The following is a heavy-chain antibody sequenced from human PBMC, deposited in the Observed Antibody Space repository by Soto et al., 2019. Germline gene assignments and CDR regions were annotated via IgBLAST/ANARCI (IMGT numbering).Heavy chain of an antibody. V-gene: IGHV3-23*01. CDR2: ISGSGGST. J-gene: IGHJ4*02. CDR1: GFSFSNSA. Sequence: GGSLRLSCAASGFSFSNSAMSWVRQFPGKGLECVSAISGSGGSTFYADSVKGRFTISRDNPKNTLYLQMNSLRAEDTAVYYCTQPTSAWIFDYWGQGTLVTVSS. D-gene: IGHD2-2*01. CDR3: TQPTSAWIFDY.